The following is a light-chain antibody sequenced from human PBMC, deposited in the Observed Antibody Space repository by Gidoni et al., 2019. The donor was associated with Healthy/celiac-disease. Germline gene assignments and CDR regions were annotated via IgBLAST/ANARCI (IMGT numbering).Light chain of an antibody. CDR1: SSNIGAGYD. J-gene: IGLJ2*01. V-gene: IGLV1-40*01. CDR2: GNS. Sequence: QSVLTQPPSVSGAPGQRVTISCTGSSSNIGAGYDLHWYQPLPGTAPKLLIYGNSNRPSGVPDRFSGSKSGTSASLAITGLQAEDEADYYCQSYDSSLSVVFGGGTKLTVL. CDR3: QSYDSSLSVV.